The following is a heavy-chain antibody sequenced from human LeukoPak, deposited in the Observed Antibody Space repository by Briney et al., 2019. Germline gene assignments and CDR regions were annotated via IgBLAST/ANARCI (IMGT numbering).Heavy chain of an antibody. J-gene: IGHJ4*02. V-gene: IGHV4-39*07. CDR1: GDSIRRDNYY. CDR3: ARGDYGDY. D-gene: IGHD4-17*01. CDR2: IYYSGST. Sequence: SETLSLTCTVSGDSIRRDNYYWGWIRQPPGKGLEWIGSIYYSGSTYYNPSLKSRVTISVDTSKNQFSLKLSSVTAADTAVYYCARGDYGDYWGQGTLVTVSS.